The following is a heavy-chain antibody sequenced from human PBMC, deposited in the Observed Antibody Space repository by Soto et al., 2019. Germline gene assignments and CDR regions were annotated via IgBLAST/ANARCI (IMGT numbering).Heavy chain of an antibody. Sequence: EVQLLQSGGGLVQPGGSLRLSCTASGFIYSIYAMAWVRQAPGKGLEWVSAISGSGGETYYADSVKGRFTISRDNSKNTVYLQMTSLRAEDTAGYYCAKEIAVAVATPPEYWGQGTLVTVSS. CDR1: GFIYSIYA. CDR2: ISGSGGET. V-gene: IGHV3-23*01. D-gene: IGHD5-12*01. CDR3: AKEIAVAVATPPEY. J-gene: IGHJ4*02.